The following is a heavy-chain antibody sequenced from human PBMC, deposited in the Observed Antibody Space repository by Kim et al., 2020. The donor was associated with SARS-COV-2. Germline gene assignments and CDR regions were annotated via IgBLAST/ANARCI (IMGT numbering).Heavy chain of an antibody. J-gene: IGHJ6*02. Sequence: SVKVSCKASGGTFSSYAISWVRQAPGQGLEWMGGIIPIFGTANYAQKFQGRVTITADESTSTAYTELSSLRSEDTAVYYCARWRIAARRTYYYYGMDVWGQGTTVTVSS. D-gene: IGHD6-6*01. V-gene: IGHV1-69*13. CDR3: ARWRIAARRTYYYYGMDV. CDR1: GGTFSSYA. CDR2: IIPIFGTA.